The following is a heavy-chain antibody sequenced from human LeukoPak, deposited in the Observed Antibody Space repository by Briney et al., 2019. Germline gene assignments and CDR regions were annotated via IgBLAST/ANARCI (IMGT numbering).Heavy chain of an antibody. D-gene: IGHD6-13*01. V-gene: IGHV1-2*06. CDR1: GYLFAAYF. CDR2: INPNGGDT. Sequence: AAVKVSCKASGYLFAAYFIHWVRQAPGQGLEWMGRINPNGGDTNYAQKFQGRVTMTGDTSISTAYMELSSLRSDDTAMYYCARVGFTSSWSNFDYWGQGTLLPVSS. CDR3: ARVGFTSSWSNFDY. J-gene: IGHJ4*02.